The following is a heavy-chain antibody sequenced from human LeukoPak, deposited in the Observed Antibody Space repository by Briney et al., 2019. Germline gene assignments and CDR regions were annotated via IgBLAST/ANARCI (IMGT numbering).Heavy chain of an antibody. CDR3: ARIPLGYSGAYYFDY. CDR1: RGSISRSIRSYY. D-gene: IGHD5-12*01. CDR2: ISSSGSL. Sequence: SETLSLTCTVSRGSISRSIRSYYWSWLRQPPGKGLEWTGYISSSGSLNDNPSFRSRVTISVDTSKTQFFLNLSSVSAADTAVYYCARIPLGYSGAYYFDYWGQGTLVTVSP. J-gene: IGHJ4*02. V-gene: IGHV4-4*09.